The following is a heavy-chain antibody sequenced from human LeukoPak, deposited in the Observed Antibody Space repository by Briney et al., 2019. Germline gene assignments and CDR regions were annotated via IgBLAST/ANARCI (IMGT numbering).Heavy chain of an antibody. CDR2: IKQDGSEK. CDR3: ARNLGGGLWPNAFDI. Sequence: GGSLRLSWAASGXTFSNYWMTWVRQAPGIGLEWVANIKQDGSEKYYVDSVRGRFTISRDNAKSSLYLQINSLRAEDTAVYYCARNLGGGLWPNAFDIWGQGTMVTVSS. V-gene: IGHV3-7*05. D-gene: IGHD3-16*01. J-gene: IGHJ3*02. CDR1: GXTFSNYW.